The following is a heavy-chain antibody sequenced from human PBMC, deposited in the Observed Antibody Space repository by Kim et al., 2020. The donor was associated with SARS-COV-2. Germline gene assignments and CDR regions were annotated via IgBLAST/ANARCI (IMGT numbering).Heavy chain of an antibody. V-gene: IGHV3-21*01. CDR1: GFTFSSYS. J-gene: IGHJ3*02. CDR2: ISSSSSYI. CDR3: ARLCSGGSWYRVDAFDI. D-gene: IGHD2-15*01. Sequence: GGSLRLSCAASGFTFSSYSMNWVRQAPGKGLEWVSSISSSSSYIYYADSVKGRFTISRDNAKNSLYLQMNSLRAEDTAVYYCARLCSGGSWYRVDAFDIWGQGTMLTVSS.